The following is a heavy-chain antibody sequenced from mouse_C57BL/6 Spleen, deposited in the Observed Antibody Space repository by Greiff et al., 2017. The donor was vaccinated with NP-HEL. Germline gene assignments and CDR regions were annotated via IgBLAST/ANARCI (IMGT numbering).Heavy chain of an antibody. CDR3: ARNYGSSYLAWLAY. V-gene: IGHV1-61*01. D-gene: IGHD1-1*01. Sequence: QVQLQQPGAELVRPGSSVKLSCKASGYTFTSYWMDWVKQRPGQGLEWIGNIYPSDSETHYNQKFKDKATLTVDKSSSTAYMQLSSLTSEDSAVDYCARNYGSSYLAWLAYWGQGTLVTVSA. J-gene: IGHJ3*01. CDR1: GYTFTSYW. CDR2: IYPSDSET.